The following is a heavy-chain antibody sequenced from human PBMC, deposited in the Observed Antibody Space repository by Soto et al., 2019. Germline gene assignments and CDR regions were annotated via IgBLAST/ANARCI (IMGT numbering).Heavy chain of an antibody. CDR3: ARGITLVRGGVISNWFDP. D-gene: IGHD3-10*01. CDR2: ISTYSGDT. V-gene: IGHV1-18*04. CDR1: GYTFTSYD. J-gene: IGHJ5*02. Sequence: QVQLVQSGVEVRKPGASVKVSCKASGYTFTSYDINWVRQAPGQGLEWMGWISTYSGDTNYAQRFQGRVTVTTDTSTSTAYMELRSLRSDDTAVYYCARGITLVRGGVISNWFDPWGQGTLVTVSS.